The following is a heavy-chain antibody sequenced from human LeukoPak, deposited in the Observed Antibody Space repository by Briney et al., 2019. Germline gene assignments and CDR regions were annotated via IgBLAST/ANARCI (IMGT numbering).Heavy chain of an antibody. J-gene: IGHJ3*02. V-gene: IGHV1-24*01. Sequence: ASVKVSCKVSGYTLTELSMHWVRQAPGKGLEWMGGFDPEDGETIYAQKFQGRVTMTEDTSTDTAYMELSSLRSEDTAVYYCARDRPYDFWSGYPGTSAFDIWGQGTMVTVSS. D-gene: IGHD3-3*01. CDR3: ARDRPYDFWSGYPGTSAFDI. CDR1: GYTLTELS. CDR2: FDPEDGET.